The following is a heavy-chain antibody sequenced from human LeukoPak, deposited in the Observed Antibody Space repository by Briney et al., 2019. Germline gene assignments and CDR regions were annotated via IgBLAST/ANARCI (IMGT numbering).Heavy chain of an antibody. V-gene: IGHV3-33*01. J-gene: IGHJ4*02. CDR1: GFTFSYYG. CDR3: ARDQTGSLDY. D-gene: IGHD1-26*01. CDR2: IWSDGSNK. Sequence: GGSLRLSCAASGFTFSYYGMHWVRQAPGKGLEWLAVIWSDGSNKYYADSAKGRFTISRDNSKNTLYLEMNSLRAEDTAVYFCARDQTGSLDYWGQGTLVTVSS.